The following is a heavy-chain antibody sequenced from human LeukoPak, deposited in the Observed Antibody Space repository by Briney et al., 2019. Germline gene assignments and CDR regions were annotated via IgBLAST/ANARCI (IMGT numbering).Heavy chain of an antibody. V-gene: IGHV3-53*01. Sequence: PGGSLRLSCAASGFTVSSNYMSWVRQAPGKGLEWVSVIYSGGSTYYADSVKGRFTISRDNSKNTLYLQMNSLRAEDTAVYYCARSYCSSTSCLYYFDYWGQGTLVTVSS. CDR1: GFTVSSNY. J-gene: IGHJ4*02. D-gene: IGHD2-2*01. CDR2: IYSGGST. CDR3: ARSYCSSTSCLYYFDY.